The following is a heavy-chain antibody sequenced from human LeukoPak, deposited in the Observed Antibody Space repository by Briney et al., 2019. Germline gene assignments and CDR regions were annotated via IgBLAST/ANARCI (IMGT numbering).Heavy chain of an antibody. CDR2: IYYSGST. CDR1: GGSISSSSYY. Sequence: SETLSLTCTVSGGSISSSSYYWGWIRQPPGKGLEWIGSIYYSGSTYYNPSLKSRVTISVDTSKNQFSLKLSSVTAADTAVYYCVRGRYDSNGYHYYGMDVWGQGTTVTVSS. J-gene: IGHJ6*02. CDR3: VRGRYDSNGYHYYGMDV. V-gene: IGHV4-39*07. D-gene: IGHD3-22*01.